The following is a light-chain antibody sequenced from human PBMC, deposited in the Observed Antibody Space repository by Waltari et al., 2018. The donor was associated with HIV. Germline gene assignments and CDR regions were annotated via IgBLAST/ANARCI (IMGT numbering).Light chain of an antibody. CDR1: QSISSW. CDR3: QQYNSYSVT. Sequence: DIQMTQSPSTLSASVGDRVTITCRASQSISSWLAWYQQKPGKAPKLLLYKASSLKSGVPSRFSGSGSGTEFTLTISSLQPDDFATYCCQQYNSYSVTFGQGTKVEIK. CDR2: KAS. V-gene: IGKV1-5*03. J-gene: IGKJ1*01.